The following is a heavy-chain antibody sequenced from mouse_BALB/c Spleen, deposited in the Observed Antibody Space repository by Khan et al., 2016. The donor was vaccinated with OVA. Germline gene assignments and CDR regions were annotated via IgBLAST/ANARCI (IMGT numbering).Heavy chain of an antibody. CDR1: GYSFTGYF. V-gene: IGHV1-20*02. D-gene: IGHD1-1*01. CDR2: INPHIGET. J-gene: IGHJ2*01. CDR3: ARIYGSDFDY. Sequence: EVQLQESGPELVKPGASVKISCKASGYSFTGYFMHWVMQSHGKSLEWIGRINPHIGETLYTQKFKDKATLTVDESSSTAHMELQSLASEDSAVYYCARIYGSDFDYWGQGTTLTVSS.